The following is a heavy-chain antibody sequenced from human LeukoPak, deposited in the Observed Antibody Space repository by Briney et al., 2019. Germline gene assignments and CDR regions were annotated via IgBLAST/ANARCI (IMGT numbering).Heavy chain of an antibody. CDR1: GYTFTGYY. J-gene: IGHJ6*03. V-gene: IGHV1-2*02. CDR3: ASPASLRFLEWLVGDPIPEYYMDV. CDR2: INPNSGGT. Sequence: ASVKVSCKASGYTFTGYYMHWVRQAPGQGLEWMGWINPNSGGTNYAQKFQGRVTMTRDTSTSTVYMELSSLRSEDTAVYYCASPASLRFLEWLVGDPIPEYYMDVWGKGTTVTVSS. D-gene: IGHD3-3*01.